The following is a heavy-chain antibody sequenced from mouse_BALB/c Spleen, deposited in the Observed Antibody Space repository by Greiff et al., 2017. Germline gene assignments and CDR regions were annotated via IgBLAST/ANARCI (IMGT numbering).Heavy chain of an antibody. D-gene: IGHD1-1*01. CDR1: GYSITSDYA. CDR2: ISYSGST. Sequence: VQLKESGPGLVKPSQSLSLTCTVTGYSITSDYAWNWIRQFPGNKLEWMGYISYSGSTSYNPSLKSRISITRDTSKNQFFLQLNSVTTEDTATYYCARGGYYYGSSSGYYAMDYWGQGTSVTVSS. V-gene: IGHV3-2*02. J-gene: IGHJ4*01. CDR3: ARGGYYYGSSSGYYAMDY.